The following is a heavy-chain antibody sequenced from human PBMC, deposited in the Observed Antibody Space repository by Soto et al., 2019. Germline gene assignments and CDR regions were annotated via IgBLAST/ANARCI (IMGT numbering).Heavy chain of an antibody. D-gene: IGHD6-19*01. Sequence: GGSLRLSCAASGFTFSSDGMHWVRQAPGKGLEWVAVISYDGSNKYYADSVKGRFTISRDNSKNTLYLQMNSLRAEDTAVYYCAVAVAGPTAIGYWGQGTLVTVSS. J-gene: IGHJ4*02. CDR1: GFTFSSDG. CDR3: AVAVAGPTAIGY. CDR2: ISYDGSNK. V-gene: IGHV3-30*03.